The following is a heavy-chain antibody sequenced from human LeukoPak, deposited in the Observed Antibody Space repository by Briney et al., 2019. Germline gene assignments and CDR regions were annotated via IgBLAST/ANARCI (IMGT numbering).Heavy chain of an antibody. D-gene: IGHD6-6*01. V-gene: IGHV3-7*03. CDR2: IKDDGSEK. CDR1: GFTFSAFW. J-gene: IGHJ3*02. CDR3: AKDRAARYDAFDI. Sequence: GGSLRLSCAASGFTFSAFWMGWVRQAPGKGLEWVASIKDDGSEKYYVDSVKGRFIISRDNAKNSLYLQMSSLRAEDAAVYYCAKDRAARYDAFDIWGQGTMVTVSS.